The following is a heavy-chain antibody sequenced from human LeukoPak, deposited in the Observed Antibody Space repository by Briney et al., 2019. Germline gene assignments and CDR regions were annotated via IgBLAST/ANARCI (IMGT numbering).Heavy chain of an antibody. Sequence: GGSLRLSCAASGFTFSSYSMNWVRQAPGKGLEWVSSISSSSSYIYYADSVKGRFTISRDNAKNSLYLQMNSLRAEDTAVYYCARVAVGYCSGGSRYSGAFDIWGQGTMVTVSS. J-gene: IGHJ3*02. CDR1: GFTFSSYS. CDR2: ISSSSSYI. V-gene: IGHV3-21*01. D-gene: IGHD2-15*01. CDR3: ARVAVGYCSGGSRYSGAFDI.